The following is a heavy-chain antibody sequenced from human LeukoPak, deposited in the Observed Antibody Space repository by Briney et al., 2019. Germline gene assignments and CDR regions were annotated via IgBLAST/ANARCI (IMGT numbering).Heavy chain of an antibody. CDR1: GYTFTSYG. V-gene: IGHV1-18*01. Sequence: ASVKVSCKASGYTFTSYGTSWVRQAPGQGLEWMGWISAYNGNTNYAQKLQGRVTMTTDTSTSTAYMELRSLRSDDTAVYYCARDRGYSYGVYYYYGMDVWGQGTTVTVSS. CDR3: ARDRGYSYGVYYYYGMDV. D-gene: IGHD5-18*01. CDR2: ISAYNGNT. J-gene: IGHJ6*02.